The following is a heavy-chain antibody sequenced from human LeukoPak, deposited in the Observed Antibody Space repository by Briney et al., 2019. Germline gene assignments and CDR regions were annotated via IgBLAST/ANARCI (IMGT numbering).Heavy chain of an antibody. J-gene: IGHJ3*02. CDR1: GGSMSDYY. Sequence: SQTLSLTCTVSGGSMSDYYWSWIRQPPGKGLEWIGYIYSTGTTNYNPSLKGRVIISIDTSKNQFSLKLSSVTAADTALYYCARDYTMTHASDIWGQGTLVTVSS. CDR2: IYSTGTT. V-gene: IGHV4-59*01. D-gene: IGHD3-22*01. CDR3: ARDYTMTHASDI.